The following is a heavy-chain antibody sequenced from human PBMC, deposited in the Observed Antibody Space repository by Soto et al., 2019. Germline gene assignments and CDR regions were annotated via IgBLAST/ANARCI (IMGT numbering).Heavy chain of an antibody. Sequence: QVQLVQSGAEVKKPGSSVKVSCKASGGTFSSYAISWVRQAPGQGLEWMGGIIPIFGTANYAQKFQGRVTIPADESKSTAYVALGSLRSEDTAAYYCAGADARALPSFCYGMDVWGQGTTVTFSS. CDR1: GGTFSSYA. V-gene: IGHV1-69*12. CDR2: IIPIFGTA. CDR3: AGADARALPSFCYGMDV. D-gene: IGHD3-3*01. J-gene: IGHJ6*02.